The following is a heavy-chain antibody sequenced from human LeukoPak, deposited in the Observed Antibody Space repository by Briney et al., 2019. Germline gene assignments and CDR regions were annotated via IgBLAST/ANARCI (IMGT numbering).Heavy chain of an antibody. CDR2: IYYSGST. Sequence: SETLSLTCSVSGGSLTSYYWSWIRQPPGKGLEWIGYIYYSGSTNYNPSLKSRVTISVDTSKNQFSLKLSSVTAADTAVYYCARDSGYGSDTYFDYWGQGTLVTVSS. J-gene: IGHJ4*02. CDR3: ARDSGYGSDTYFDY. D-gene: IGHD3-10*01. V-gene: IGHV4-59*01. CDR1: GGSLTSYY.